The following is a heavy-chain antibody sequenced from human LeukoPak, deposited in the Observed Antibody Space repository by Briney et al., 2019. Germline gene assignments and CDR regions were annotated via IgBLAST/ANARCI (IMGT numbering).Heavy chain of an antibody. J-gene: IGHJ3*02. D-gene: IGHD6-13*01. CDR3: ARLIAPAGTGAFDI. Sequence: PGGALRLSCAASGFTFSSYSMNWVRQAPGKGREWVSSISSSSSYIYYADSVKGRFTIPRDNAKNSLYLQMNSLRAEDTAVYYCARLIAPAGTGAFDIWGQGTMVTVSS. CDR2: ISSSSSYI. CDR1: GFTFSSYS. V-gene: IGHV3-21*01.